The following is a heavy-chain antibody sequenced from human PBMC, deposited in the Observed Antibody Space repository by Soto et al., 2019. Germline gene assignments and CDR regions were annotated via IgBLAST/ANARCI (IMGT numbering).Heavy chain of an antibody. CDR2: ISSSGDIP. CDR1: GFTFTTYA. CDR3: AKVNSIVGEGDHDY. J-gene: IGHJ4*02. D-gene: IGHD1-26*01. V-gene: IGHV3-23*01. Sequence: EVQLLESGGGLVQPGGSLRLSCAASGFTFTTYAMSWVRQAPGKGLEWVSGISSSGDIPYYADSVKGRFTISRDKSKKTVYLQMNSLRAEDTAVYYCAKVNSIVGEGDHDYWGQGTLVSVSS.